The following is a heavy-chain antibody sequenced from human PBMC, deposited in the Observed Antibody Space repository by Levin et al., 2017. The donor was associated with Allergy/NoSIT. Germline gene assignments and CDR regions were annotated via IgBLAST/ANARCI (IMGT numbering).Heavy chain of an antibody. CDR1: GFTFSSYG. J-gene: IGHJ4*02. D-gene: IGHD3-9*01. Sequence: GGSLRLSCAASGFTFSSYGMHWVRQAPGKGLEWVAVISYDGSNKYYADSVKGRFTISRDNSKNTLYLQMNSLRAEDTAVYYCAKGAYVILTGYYMNYWGQGTLVTVSS. CDR2: ISYDGSNK. V-gene: IGHV3-30*18. CDR3: AKGAYVILTGYYMNY.